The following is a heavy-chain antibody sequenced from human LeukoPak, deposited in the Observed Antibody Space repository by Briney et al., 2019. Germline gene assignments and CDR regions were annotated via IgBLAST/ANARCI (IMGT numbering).Heavy chain of an antibody. D-gene: IGHD1-26*01. CDR1: GFTFDDYA. CDR2: ISWNSGSI. CDR3: AKDIWDLGRSAFDI. J-gene: IGHJ3*02. Sequence: GGSLRLSRAASGFTFDDYAMHWVRQAPGKGLEWVSGISWNSGSIGYADSVKGRFTISRDNAKNSLYLQMNSLRAEDTALYYCAKDIWDLGRSAFDIWGQGTMVTVSS. V-gene: IGHV3-9*01.